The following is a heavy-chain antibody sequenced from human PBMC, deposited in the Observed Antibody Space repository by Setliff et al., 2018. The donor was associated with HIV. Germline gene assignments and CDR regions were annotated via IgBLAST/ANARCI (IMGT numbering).Heavy chain of an antibody. J-gene: IGHJ6*02. D-gene: IGHD3-3*01. CDR2: VYYSGST. V-gene: IGHV4-59*11. Sequence: SETLSLTCSVSGGSISSHYWSWIRQPPGKGLEWIGSVYYSGSTNYNPSLKSRITISLDTSKSQFSLKLNSVTAADTAVYYCACDQSDWFYWGQGTTVTVSS. CDR1: GGSISSHY. CDR3: ACDQSDWFY.